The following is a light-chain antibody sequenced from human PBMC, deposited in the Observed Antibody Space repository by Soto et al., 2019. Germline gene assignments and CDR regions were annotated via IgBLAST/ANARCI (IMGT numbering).Light chain of an antibody. J-gene: IGKJ4*01. CDR2: AAS. Sequence: DIQVPQSPSSLSASLGDRVTISCRANQAIGVYLAWFQQQPGNVPKLLIYAASALQSGVPSRFSGSGSGTHFTLTISSLQPEDIATYYCQKYNSAPLTFGGGTKVEI. CDR1: QAIGVY. CDR3: QKYNSAPLT. V-gene: IGKV1-27*01.